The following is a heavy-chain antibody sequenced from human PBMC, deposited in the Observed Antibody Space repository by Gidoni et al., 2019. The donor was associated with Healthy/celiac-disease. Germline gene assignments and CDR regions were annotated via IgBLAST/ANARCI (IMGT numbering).Heavy chain of an antibody. CDR2: IIPIFGTA. CDR3: ARAPHIVVVTATRGELGYSYGMDV. D-gene: IGHD2-21*02. Sequence: QVQLVQSGAEVKKPGSSVKVSCKAAGGTFSSYAISWVRQAPGQGLEWMGGIIPIFGTANYAQKFQGRVTLTADESTSTAYMELSSLRSEDTAVYYCARAPHIVVVTATRGELGYSYGMDVWGQGTTVTVSS. V-gene: IGHV1-69*01. CDR1: GGTFSSYA. J-gene: IGHJ6*02.